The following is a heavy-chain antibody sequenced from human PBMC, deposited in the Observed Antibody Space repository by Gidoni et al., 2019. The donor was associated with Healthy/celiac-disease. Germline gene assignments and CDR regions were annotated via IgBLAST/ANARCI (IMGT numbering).Heavy chain of an antibody. CDR2: IRSSGSYI. V-gene: IGHV3-21*01. CDR3: ARDQVIVGALRAVDY. CDR1: GFTFSRYT. D-gene: IGHD1-26*01. Sequence: EVQLVESGGGLVKPGGSLRLSCAASGFTFSRYTMNWVRQASGKGLGWVSSIRSSGSYIYYADSVKGRFTISRDNAKNSLYLQMNSLRAEDTAVYYCARDQVIVGALRAVDYWGQGTLVTVSS. J-gene: IGHJ4*02.